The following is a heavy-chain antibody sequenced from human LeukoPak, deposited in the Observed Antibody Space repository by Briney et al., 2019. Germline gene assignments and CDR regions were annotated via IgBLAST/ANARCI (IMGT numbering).Heavy chain of an antibody. Sequence: PGRSLRLSCAASGFTLTTYGTHWLRQAPGKGLEWVAVISYDGSNKYYADSVKGRFTISRDNSKNTLYLQMNSLRAEDTAVYYCARTYYDAYFDYWGQGTLVTVSS. J-gene: IGHJ4*02. CDR2: ISYDGSNK. CDR1: GFTLTTYG. CDR3: ARTYYDAYFDY. V-gene: IGHV3-30*19. D-gene: IGHD3-3*01.